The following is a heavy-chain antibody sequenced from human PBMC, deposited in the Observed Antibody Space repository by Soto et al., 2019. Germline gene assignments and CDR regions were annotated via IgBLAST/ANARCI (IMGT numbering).Heavy chain of an antibody. CDR2: VSYDGDTE. J-gene: IGHJ4*02. V-gene: IGHV3-30-3*01. CDR1: GFIFSGYA. Sequence: QAQLVESGGGVVQPGRSLRLSCAASGFIFSGYAMHWVRQSPGKGLEWVAVVSYDGDTEYYADSVKGRFTISRDNSQNTLYLQMNSLRPEDAAIYYCAKETRGYEIDSLGQGTLGTVSS. CDR3: AKETRGYEIDS. D-gene: IGHD5-12*01.